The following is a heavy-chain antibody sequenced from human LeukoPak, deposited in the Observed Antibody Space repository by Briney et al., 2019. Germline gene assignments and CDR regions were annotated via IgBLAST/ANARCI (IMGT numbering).Heavy chain of an antibody. Sequence: GGSLRLSCAASGFTFSDHYMDWVRQAPGKGLEWVGRITKKADSYTTVYAAPVKGRFTISRDDSKNSLYLQMNSLKTEDTAVYYCARAFYDSGNHLPDYWGQGTLVTVSS. CDR3: ARAFYDSGNHLPDY. V-gene: IGHV3-72*01. J-gene: IGHJ4*02. CDR2: ITKKADSYTT. D-gene: IGHD3-10*01. CDR1: GFTFSDHY.